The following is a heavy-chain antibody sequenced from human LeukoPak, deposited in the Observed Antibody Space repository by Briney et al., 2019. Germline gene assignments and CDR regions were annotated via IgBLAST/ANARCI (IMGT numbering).Heavy chain of an antibody. CDR2: ISASGGDT. CDR3: AKDVRRCNGACT. CDR1: GFIFSTYS. V-gene: IGHV3-23*01. Sequence: GGSLRLSCAASGFIFSTYSFSWVRQAPGKGLEWASGISASGGDTFYADSVKGRFTISRDNSKNTLSLQMNSLRVEDTAIYYCAKDVRRCNGACTWGQGTLVTVSS. D-gene: IGHD2-8*01. J-gene: IGHJ5*02.